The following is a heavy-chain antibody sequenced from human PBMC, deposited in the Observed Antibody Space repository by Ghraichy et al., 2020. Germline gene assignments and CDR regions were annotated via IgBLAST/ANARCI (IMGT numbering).Heavy chain of an antibody. D-gene: IGHD2-21*01. CDR3: ARIPYYPHYGMDV. J-gene: IGHJ6*02. CDR1: GFSLSTSGMC. Sequence: PTLVKPTQTLTLTCTFSGFSLSTSGMCVSWIRQPPGKALEWLAFIDWDDDKYYSTSLKTRLTISKDTSKNQVVLAMTNMDPVDTATYFCARIPYYPHYGMDVWGQGTTVTVSS. CDR2: IDWDDDK. V-gene: IGHV2-70*01.